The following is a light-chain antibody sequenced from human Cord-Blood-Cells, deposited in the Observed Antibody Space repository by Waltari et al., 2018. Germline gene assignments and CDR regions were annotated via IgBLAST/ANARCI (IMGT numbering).Light chain of an antibody. CDR1: QDISNY. CDR2: DAS. V-gene: IGKV1-33*01. CDR3: QQYYSFPYT. J-gene: IGKJ2*01. Sequence: DIQMTQSPSSLSASVGDRVTITCQASQDISNYLNWYQQKPGKAPKLLIYDASNLETGVPSRFSGSGSGTDFILTISCLQSEDFATYYCQQYYSFPYTFGQGTKLEIK.